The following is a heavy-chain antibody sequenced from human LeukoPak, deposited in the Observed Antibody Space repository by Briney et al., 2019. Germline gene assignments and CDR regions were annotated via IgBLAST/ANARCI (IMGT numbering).Heavy chain of an antibody. CDR3: ARFRDGYNYHYFDY. V-gene: IGHV4-34*01. CDR1: GGSFNDYY. D-gene: IGHD5-24*01. Sequence: SSETLSLTCAVYGGSFNDYYWSWIRQPPGRGLEWIGEINHSGSTNYNPSLKSRVTISVDTSKNQFSLRLSSVTAADTAVYYCARFRDGYNYHYFDYWGQGTLVTVSS. J-gene: IGHJ4*02. CDR2: INHSGST.